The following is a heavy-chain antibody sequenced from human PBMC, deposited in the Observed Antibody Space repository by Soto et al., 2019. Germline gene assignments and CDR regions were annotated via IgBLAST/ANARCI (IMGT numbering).Heavy chain of an antibody. Sequence: SETLSLTCTASGGSVTSDEDYWTWIRQSPGKGLEWIGYISNSGSTGYNPSLKTRLSMSVDRSKNQFTLRLTSVTAADTAVYFCATESGSTYGYFDHWGQGTQVTVSS. CDR1: GGSVTSDEDY. CDR2: ISNSGST. CDR3: ATESGSTYGYFDH. J-gene: IGHJ4*02. D-gene: IGHD5-18*01. V-gene: IGHV4-30-4*01.